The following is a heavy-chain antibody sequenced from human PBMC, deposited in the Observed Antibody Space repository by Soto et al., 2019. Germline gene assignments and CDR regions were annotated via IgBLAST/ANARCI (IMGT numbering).Heavy chain of an antibody. Sequence: QVQLQESGPGLVKPSQTLSLTCTVSGGSISSGGYYWSWIRQHPGKGLEWIGYIYYSGSTYYNPSLKSRVTISVDTSKNQFSLKLSSVTATDTAVYYCARDSGLLSSRFDPWGQGTLVTVSS. CDR3: ARDSGLLSSRFDP. V-gene: IGHV4-31*03. J-gene: IGHJ5*02. D-gene: IGHD2-15*01. CDR2: IYYSGST. CDR1: GGSISSGGYY.